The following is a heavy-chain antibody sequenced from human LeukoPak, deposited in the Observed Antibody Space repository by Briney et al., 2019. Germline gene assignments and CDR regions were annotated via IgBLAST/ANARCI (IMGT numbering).Heavy chain of an antibody. D-gene: IGHD2-2*02. CDR2: INPSGGST. CDR1: GYTFTSYY. Sequence: ASVKVSCKASGYTFTSYYMHWVRQAPGQGLEWMGIINPSGGSTSYAQKFQGRVTMTRDTSTSTVYMELSSLRSEDTAVYYCAREGYCSSTSCYIRGLGDYYYDMDVWGQGTTVTVSS. J-gene: IGHJ6*02. V-gene: IGHV1-46*01. CDR3: AREGYCSSTSCYIRGLGDYYYDMDV.